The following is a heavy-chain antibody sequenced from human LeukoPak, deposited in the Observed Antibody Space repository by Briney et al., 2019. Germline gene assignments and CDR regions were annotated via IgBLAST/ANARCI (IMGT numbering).Heavy chain of an antibody. Sequence: GGSLRLSCAASGFTFSTYNMNSVRQAPGKGLEPFSSISSGGSYIYYAYSVKGRFTISSDNAKNSLYLQMNSLRAEDTAVYYCARDGRGYSGYLPAVYFDYWGQGTLVTVSS. V-gene: IGHV3-21*01. J-gene: IGHJ4*02. CDR1: GFTFSTYN. CDR3: ARDGRGYSGYLPAVYFDY. D-gene: IGHD5-12*01. CDR2: ISSGGSYI.